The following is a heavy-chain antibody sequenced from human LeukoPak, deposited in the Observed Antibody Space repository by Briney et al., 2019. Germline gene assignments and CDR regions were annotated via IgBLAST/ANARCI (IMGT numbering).Heavy chain of an antibody. CDR1: AGTFSIYA. CDR3: ARDRDYSNTERGFDY. D-gene: IGHD4-11*01. Sequence: ASVKVSCTSSAGTFSIYAISWVRQAPGQGLEWVGWINPNSGETNSAQKFQGRVTMTGDTSISTAYMELRRVTSDDTAVYYCARDRDYSNTERGFDYWGQGTLVTVSS. CDR2: INPNSGET. V-gene: IGHV1-2*02. J-gene: IGHJ4*02.